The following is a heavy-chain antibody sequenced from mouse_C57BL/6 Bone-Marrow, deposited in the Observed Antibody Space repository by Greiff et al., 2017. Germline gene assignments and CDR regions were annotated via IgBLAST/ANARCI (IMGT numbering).Heavy chain of an antibody. CDR2: ISSGSSTI. J-gene: IGHJ3*01. V-gene: IGHV5-17*01. Sequence: EVMLVESGGGLVKPGGSLKLSCAASGFTFSDYGMHWVRQAPEKGLEWVAYISSGSSTIYYADTVKGRFTISRDNAKNTLFLQMTSLRSEDTAMYYCARRYYGTQFAYWGQGTLVTVSA. D-gene: IGHD1-1*01. CDR3: ARRYYGTQFAY. CDR1: GFTFSDYG.